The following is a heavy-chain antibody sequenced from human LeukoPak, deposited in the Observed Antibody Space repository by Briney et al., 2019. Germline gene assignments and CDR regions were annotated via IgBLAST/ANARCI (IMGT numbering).Heavy chain of an antibody. CDR2: ISAYNGNT. J-gene: IGHJ4*02. Sequence: GASVKVSCKASGYTFTSYGISWVRQAPGQGLEWMGWISAYNGNTNYAQKLQGRVTMTTDTSTSTAYMELRSLRSDDTAVYYCASAPTYYYDSSGYYYFDYWGQGTLVTVSS. CDR3: ASAPTYYYDSSGYYYFDY. CDR1: GYTFTSYG. D-gene: IGHD3-22*01. V-gene: IGHV1-18*01.